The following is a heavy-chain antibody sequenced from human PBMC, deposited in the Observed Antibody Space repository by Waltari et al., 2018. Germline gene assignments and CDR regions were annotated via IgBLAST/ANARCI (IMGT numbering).Heavy chain of an antibody. V-gene: IGHV4-39*01. Sequence: QVQLQESGPGLAKPSEPLSLTCTVSGVSITCSAYYLGWVRQPPGKALEWVGTIYYDDRTYYHPSLRLRVTISLDTSKNEFSLTLSSVTAADTALFFCARQSHSFYYHTYGYFWHGFDVWGPGAMVTDSS. CDR1: GVSITCSAYY. J-gene: IGHJ3*01. D-gene: IGHD5-18*01. CDR2: IYYDDRT. CDR3: ARQSHSFYYHTYGYFWHGFDV.